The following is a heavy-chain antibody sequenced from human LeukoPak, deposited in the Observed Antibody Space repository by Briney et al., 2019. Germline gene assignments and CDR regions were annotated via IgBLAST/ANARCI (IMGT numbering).Heavy chain of an antibody. D-gene: IGHD6-19*01. CDR1: GFTFSSYG. CDR3: AKDRSPIAVAGSDGFDY. Sequence: PGRSLRLSCAASGFTFSSYGMHWVRQAPGKGLEWVAVISYDGSNKYYADSVKGRFTISRDNSKNTLYLQMNSLRAEDTAVYYRAKDRSPIAVAGSDGFDYWGQGTLVTVSS. CDR2: ISYDGSNK. V-gene: IGHV3-30*18. J-gene: IGHJ4*02.